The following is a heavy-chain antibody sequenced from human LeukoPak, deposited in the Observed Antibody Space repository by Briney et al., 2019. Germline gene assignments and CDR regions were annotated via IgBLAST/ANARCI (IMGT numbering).Heavy chain of an antibody. CDR2: ISFSGNYI. CDR1: GFTVSSNY. CDR3: ARRASTERGHSYGLDY. D-gene: IGHD5-18*01. Sequence: PGGSLRLSCAASGFTVSSNYMSWVRQPPGKGLEWVSSISFSGNYIYYADSVRGRITLSRDNAKNSLFLQMNSLRAEDTAVYYCARRASTERGHSYGLDYWGQGTLVTVSS. V-gene: IGHV3-21*01. J-gene: IGHJ4*02.